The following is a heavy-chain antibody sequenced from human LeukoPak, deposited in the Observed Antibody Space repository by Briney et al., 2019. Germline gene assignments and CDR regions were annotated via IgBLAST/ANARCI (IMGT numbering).Heavy chain of an antibody. Sequence: ASVKVSCKASGYTFTSYDINWVRQATGQGLEWMGWMNPNSGNTGYAQKFQGRVTMTRNTSISTAYMELSSLRSDDTAVYYCARAGETDYGDSVHWFHYMDVWGKGTTVTISS. V-gene: IGHV1-8*01. CDR2: MNPNSGNT. CDR1: GYTFTSYD. D-gene: IGHD4-17*01. J-gene: IGHJ6*03. CDR3: ARAGETDYGDSVHWFHYMDV.